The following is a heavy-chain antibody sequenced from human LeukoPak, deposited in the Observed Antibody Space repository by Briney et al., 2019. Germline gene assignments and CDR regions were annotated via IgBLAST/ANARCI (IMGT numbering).Heavy chain of an antibody. V-gene: IGHV1-69*06. CDR1: GGTFSSYA. J-gene: IGHJ6*04. D-gene: IGHD3-3*01. CDR2: IIPIFGTA. Sequence: SVKVSCKASGGTFSSYAISWVRQAPGQGLEWMGGIIPIFGTANYAQKFQGRVTITADKSTSTAYMELNSLRSEDTAVYYCARGRDYDRPNYYGMDVWGKGTTVTVSS. CDR3: ARGRDYDRPNYYGMDV.